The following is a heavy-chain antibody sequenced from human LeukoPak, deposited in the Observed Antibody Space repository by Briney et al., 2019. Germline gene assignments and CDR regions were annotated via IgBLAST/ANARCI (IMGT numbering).Heavy chain of an antibody. CDR2: ISNNDVT. Sequence: GGSLRLSCAASGITASNFYMMWVRQAPGKELEWVSYISNNDVTKYADSVRGRLTISRDNSKNILYLQMNSLRVEDTAMSWCASSVTTVGAYDYWGQGAPVTVSS. D-gene: IGHD1-1*01. CDR1: GITASNFY. V-gene: IGHV3-53*01. CDR3: ASSVTTVGAYDY. J-gene: IGHJ4*02.